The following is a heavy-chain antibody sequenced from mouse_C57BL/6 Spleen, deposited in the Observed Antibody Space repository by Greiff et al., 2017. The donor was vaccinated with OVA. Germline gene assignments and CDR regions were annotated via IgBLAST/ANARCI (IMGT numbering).Heavy chain of an antibody. Sequence: DVKLVESEGGLVQPGSSMKLSCTASGFTFSDYYMAWVRQVPEKGLEWVANINYDGSSTYYLDSLKSRFIISRDNAKNILYLQMSSLKSEDTATYYCARDSRAMDYWGQGTSVTVSS. CDR3: ARDSRAMDY. CDR2: INYDGSST. V-gene: IGHV5-16*01. J-gene: IGHJ4*01. CDR1: GFTFSDYY. D-gene: IGHD1-1*01.